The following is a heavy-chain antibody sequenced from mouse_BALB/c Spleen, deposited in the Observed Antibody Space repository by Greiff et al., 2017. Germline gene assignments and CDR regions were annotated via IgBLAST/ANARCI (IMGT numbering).Heavy chain of an antibody. CDR2: IWSGGST. CDR1: GFSLTSYG. CDR3: ARKCYRYDGYYAMDY. D-gene: IGHD2-14*01. J-gene: IGHJ4*01. V-gene: IGHV2-2*02. Sequence: VKLMESGPGLVQPSQSLSITCTVSGFSLTSYGVHWVRQSPGKGLEWLGVIWSGGSTDYNAAFISRLSISKDNSKSQVFFKMNSLQANDTAIYYCARKCYRYDGYYAMDYWGQGTSVTVSS.